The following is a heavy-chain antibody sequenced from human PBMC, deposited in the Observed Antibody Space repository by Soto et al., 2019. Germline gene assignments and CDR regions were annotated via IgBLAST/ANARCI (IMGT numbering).Heavy chain of an antibody. CDR2: IYYSGST. V-gene: IGHV4-61*01. CDR1: GGSVSSGSYY. CDR3: ARGYYDSSGYPYYFDY. D-gene: IGHD3-22*01. J-gene: IGHJ4*02. Sequence: SETLSLTCTVSGGSVSSGSYYWSWIRQPPGKGLEWIGYIYYSGSTNYNPSLKSRVTISVDTSKNQFSLKLSSVTAADTAVYYCARGYYDSSGYPYYFDYWGQGTLVTGSS.